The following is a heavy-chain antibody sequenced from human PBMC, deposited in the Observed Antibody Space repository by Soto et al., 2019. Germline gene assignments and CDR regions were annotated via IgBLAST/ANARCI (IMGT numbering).Heavy chain of an antibody. Sequence: SETLSLTCSVSGGSISSTNYYWGWIRQPPGKGLEWIGSIYYSGSTYYNPPLKSRVIISVDTSKNQFSLKLSSETAADTAVYYCARQVRDFSGSGSYYFDYCAQGTLVTVSS. CDR3: ARQVRDFSGSGSYYFDY. D-gene: IGHD3-10*01. CDR2: IYYSGST. J-gene: IGHJ4*02. CDR1: GGSISSTNYY. V-gene: IGHV4-39*01.